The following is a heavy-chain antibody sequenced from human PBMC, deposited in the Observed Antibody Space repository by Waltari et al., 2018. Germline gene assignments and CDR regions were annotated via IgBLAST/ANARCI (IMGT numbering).Heavy chain of an antibody. V-gene: IGHV3-7*01. CDR1: GFTFSSYW. CDR3: ARGVGYYGSGQDY. CDR2: IKHVGSEK. D-gene: IGHD3-10*01. J-gene: IGHJ4*02. Sequence: EVQLVESGGGLVQPGGSLRLTCAASGFTFSSYWMSWVRQAPGKGVDWVANIKHVGSEKYYVDSVKGRFTISRDNAKNSLYLQMNSLRAEDTAVYYCARGVGYYGSGQDYWGQGTLVTVSS.